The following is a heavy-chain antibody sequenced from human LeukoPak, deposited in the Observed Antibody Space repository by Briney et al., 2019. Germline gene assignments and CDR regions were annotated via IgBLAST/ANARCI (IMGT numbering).Heavy chain of an antibody. CDR1: GDTFTRYA. Sequence: ASVKVSCKASGDTFTRYAMNWVRQAPGQGLEWMGWINTNVGKSAYAQDFTGRFVFSLDTSVSTAYLQISSLRAEDTAVYYCASSFGRWSGYSQTFDYWGRGTLVTVSS. CDR2: INTNVGKS. CDR3: ASSFGRWSGYSQTFDY. J-gene: IGHJ4*02. V-gene: IGHV7-4-1*02. D-gene: IGHD3-3*01.